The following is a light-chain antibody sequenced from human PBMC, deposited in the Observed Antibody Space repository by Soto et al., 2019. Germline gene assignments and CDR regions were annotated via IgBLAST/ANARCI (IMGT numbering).Light chain of an antibody. J-gene: IGKJ5*01. Sequence: EVVLTPSPVTLSLSPGERASLSCRASQFLSSYLAWYQQKPGQAPRLLIYDASNRATGIPARFSGSGSATDFTLTISSLEPEDFAVYYCQQRSSWITFGQGTRLEIK. CDR3: QQRSSWIT. CDR1: QFLSSY. CDR2: DAS. V-gene: IGKV3-11*01.